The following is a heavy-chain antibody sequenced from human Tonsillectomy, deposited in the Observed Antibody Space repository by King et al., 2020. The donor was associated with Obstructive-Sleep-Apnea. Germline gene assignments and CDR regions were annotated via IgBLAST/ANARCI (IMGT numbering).Heavy chain of an antibody. CDR1: GFTFSSYW. J-gene: IGHJ4*02. CDR2: INEDESVK. Sequence: VQLVESGGGLVQPGGSLRLSCAASGFTFSSYWMTWVRQAPGKGLEFVANINEDESVKNYADSVKGRFTISRDNAKSSLNLQMNSLRAEDTAVYYCARDPGYSSFDYWGQGALVTVSS. CDR3: ARDPGYSSFDY. V-gene: IGHV3-7*01. D-gene: IGHD3-22*01.